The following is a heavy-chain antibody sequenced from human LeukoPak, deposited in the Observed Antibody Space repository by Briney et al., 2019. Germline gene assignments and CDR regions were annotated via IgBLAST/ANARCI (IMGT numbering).Heavy chain of an antibody. V-gene: IGHV4-59*01. CDR3: AGASYDSSGVH. CDR2: IYYSGST. Sequence: SETLSLTCTVSGGSISSYYWSWIRQPPGKGLEWIGYIYYSGSTNYNPSLKSRVTISVDTSKNQFSLKLSSVTAADTAVYYFAGASYDSSGVHWGQGTLVTVSS. D-gene: IGHD3-22*01. CDR1: GGSISSYY. J-gene: IGHJ4*02.